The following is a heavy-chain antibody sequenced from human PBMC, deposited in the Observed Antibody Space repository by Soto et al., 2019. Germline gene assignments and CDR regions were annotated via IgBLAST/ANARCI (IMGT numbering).Heavy chain of an antibody. CDR1: GRSIDSYY. J-gene: IGHJ4*02. CDR3: ARVTGGYYHRGGYLVDC. V-gene: IGHV4-59*01. CDR2: IYYRGST. D-gene: IGHD3-22*01. Sequence: PSATLSLTCSVCGRSIDSYYWSWTRQPPGKGLEWIGYIYYRGSTNSTPPLGSRVTISGDTSKNQFSLRLTSVTAADTAVYYWARVTGGYYHRGGYLVDCWGQG.